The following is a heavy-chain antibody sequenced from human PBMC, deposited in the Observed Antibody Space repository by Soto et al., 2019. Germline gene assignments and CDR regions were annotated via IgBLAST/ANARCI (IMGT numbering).Heavy chain of an antibody. CDR3: ATSRGVLDPDDICYHFGMDV. D-gene: IGHD3-10*01. V-gene: IGHV3-30-3*01. CDR1: GFTFSSYA. Sequence: QVQLVESGGGVVQPGRSLRLSCAASGFTFSSYAMHWVRQAPGKGLEWVAVISYDGSNKYYADSVKGRFTISRDNSKNTRYLEMNSLLAEDTAVYFCATSRGVLDPDDICYHFGMDVWGQGTTVTVSS. J-gene: IGHJ6*02. CDR2: ISYDGSNK.